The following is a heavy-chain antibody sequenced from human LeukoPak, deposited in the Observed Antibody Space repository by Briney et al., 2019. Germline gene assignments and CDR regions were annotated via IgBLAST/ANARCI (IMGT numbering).Heavy chain of an antibody. Sequence: SETLSLTCTVSGGSISSYYWSWIRQPPGKGLEWIGEINHSGSTNYNPSLKSRVTISVDTSKNQFSLKLSSVTAADTAVYYCARAVLRFLEWLPLRGYYFDYWGQGTLVTVSS. J-gene: IGHJ4*02. CDR2: INHSGST. V-gene: IGHV4-34*01. CDR1: GGSISSYY. D-gene: IGHD3-3*01. CDR3: ARAVLRFLEWLPLRGYYFDY.